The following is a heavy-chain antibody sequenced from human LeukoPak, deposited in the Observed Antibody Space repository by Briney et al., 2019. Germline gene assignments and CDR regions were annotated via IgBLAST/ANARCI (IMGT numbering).Heavy chain of an antibody. CDR2: ISSGSTYI. J-gene: IGHJ4*02. CDR3: AGYCSSEDY. Sequence: PGGSLRLSCAASGFAFSTCSMNWIRQAPGKGLEWVSAISSGSTYIYYADSVKGRFTISRDDAKNSLSLQMNSLRTEDTAVYFCAGYCSSEDYWGQGTLVTVSS. CDR1: GFAFSTCS. D-gene: IGHD6-6*01. V-gene: IGHV3-21*01.